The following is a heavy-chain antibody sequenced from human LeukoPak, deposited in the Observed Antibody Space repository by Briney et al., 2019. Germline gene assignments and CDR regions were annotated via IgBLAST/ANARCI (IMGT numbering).Heavy chain of an antibody. Sequence: SETLSLTCTVSGDSINSLDLWSWVRQPPGKGLEWIGEMYLSGTTHSNPSVKSRVTISIDKSKNQFFLNLSSVTAADTAVYYCAGLVGRYSSGLYYYYFDYWGRGPWSPSPQ. CDR3: AGLVGRYSSGLYYYYFDY. CDR2: MYLSGTT. CDR1: GDSINSLDL. J-gene: IGHJ4*02. D-gene: IGHD3-22*01. V-gene: IGHV4-4*02.